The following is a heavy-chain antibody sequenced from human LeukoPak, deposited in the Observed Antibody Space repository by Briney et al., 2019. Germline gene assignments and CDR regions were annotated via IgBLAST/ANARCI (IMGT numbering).Heavy chain of an antibody. V-gene: IGHV3-21*01. J-gene: IGHJ6*02. Sequence: KTGGSLRLSCAASGFTFSSYSVNWVRQAPGKGLEWVSSTSSSSSYIYYADSVKGRFTISRDNAKNSLYLQMNSLRAEDTAVYYCARDATGGYYYGMDVWGQGTTVTVSS. D-gene: IGHD2-15*01. CDR1: GFTFSSYS. CDR2: TSSSSSYI. CDR3: ARDATGGYYYGMDV.